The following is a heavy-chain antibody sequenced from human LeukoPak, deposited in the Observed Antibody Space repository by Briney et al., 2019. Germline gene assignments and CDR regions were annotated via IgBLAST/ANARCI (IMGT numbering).Heavy chain of an antibody. CDR3: ARDSRQDYYDSSGYLWFAFDI. D-gene: IGHD3-22*01. J-gene: IGHJ3*02. Sequence: PGGSLRLSCAASGFTVSNYYMSWVRQAPGKGLEWVSVIYSGGSTYYADSVKGRFTISRDNSKNTLYLQMNSLRAEDTAVYYCARDSRQDYYDSSGYLWFAFDIWGQGTMVTVSS. CDR2: IYSGGST. V-gene: IGHV3-53*01. CDR1: GFTVSNYY.